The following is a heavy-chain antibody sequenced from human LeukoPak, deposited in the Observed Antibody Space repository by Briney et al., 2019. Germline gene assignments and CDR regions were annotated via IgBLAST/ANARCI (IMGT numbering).Heavy chain of an antibody. J-gene: IGHJ3*02. CDR2: IYYSGST. CDR1: GFTFSSYA. Sequence: GSLRLSCAASGFTFSSYAMSWVRQAPGKGLEWIGSIYYSGSTYYNPSLKSRVTISVDTSKNQFSLKLSSVTAADTAVYYCAGLVVAANKYAFDIWGQGTMVTVSS. D-gene: IGHD2-15*01. CDR3: AGLVVAANKYAFDI. V-gene: IGHV4-38-2*01.